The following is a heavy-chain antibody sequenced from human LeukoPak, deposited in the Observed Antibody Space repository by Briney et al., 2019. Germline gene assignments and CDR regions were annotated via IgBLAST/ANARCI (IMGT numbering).Heavy chain of an antibody. CDR2: ISGGST. CDR1: GFTVSSNE. V-gene: IGHV3-38-3*01. D-gene: IGHD6-13*01. J-gene: IGHJ4*02. Sequence: GGSLRLSCAASGFTVSSNEMSWVRQAPGKGLEWVSSISGGSTYYADSVKGRFTISRDDARNSLYLQMNSLTAEDTAVYYCAKDILAAGLFFDYWGQGTLVTVSS. CDR3: AKDILAAGLFFDY.